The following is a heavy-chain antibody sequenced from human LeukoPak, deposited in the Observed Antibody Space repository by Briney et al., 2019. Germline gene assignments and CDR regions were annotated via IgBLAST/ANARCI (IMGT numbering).Heavy chain of an antibody. CDR3: ARDLRGRGYSSGWYELDAFDI. Sequence: ASVKVSCKASGYTFTSYGISWVRQAPGQGLEWMGIINPSGGSTSYAQKFRGRVTMTRDTSTSTVYMELSSLRSEDTAVYYSARDLRGRGYSSGWYELDAFDIWGQGTMVTVSS. CDR2: INPSGGST. D-gene: IGHD6-19*01. V-gene: IGHV1-46*03. J-gene: IGHJ3*02. CDR1: GYTFTSYG.